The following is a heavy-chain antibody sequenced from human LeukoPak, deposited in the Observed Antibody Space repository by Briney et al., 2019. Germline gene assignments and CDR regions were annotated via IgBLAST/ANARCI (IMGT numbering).Heavy chain of an antibody. D-gene: IGHD6-13*01. V-gene: IGHV3-33*01. J-gene: IGHJ6*02. CDR2: IWYDGSNK. Sequence: GGSLRLSCAASGFSFRSHAMHWVRQAPGKGLEWVAQIWYDGSNKYYTDSVKGRFTISRDNSESTLYLQMNSPRAEDTAAYYCARDGQQLAPYTMDVWGQGTTVTVSS. CDR1: GFSFRSHA. CDR3: ARDGQQLAPYTMDV.